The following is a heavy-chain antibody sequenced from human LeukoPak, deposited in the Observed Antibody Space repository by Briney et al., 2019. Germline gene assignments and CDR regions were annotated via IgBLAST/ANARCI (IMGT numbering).Heavy chain of an antibody. CDR1: GFTFSSYA. CDR3: ARGRRLGEFDN. Sequence: GSLRLSCAASGFTFSSYAMRWVRQAPGKGLEWVGEINHSGSTNYNPSLKSRVTISVDTSKNQFPLKLSSVTAADTAVYYCARGRRLGEFDNWGQGTLVTVSS. CDR2: INHSGST. V-gene: IGHV4-34*01. D-gene: IGHD3-16*01. J-gene: IGHJ4*02.